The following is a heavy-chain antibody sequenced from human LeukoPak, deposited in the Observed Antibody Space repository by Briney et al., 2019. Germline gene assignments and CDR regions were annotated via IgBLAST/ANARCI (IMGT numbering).Heavy chain of an antibody. J-gene: IGHJ4*02. D-gene: IGHD6-19*01. CDR2: IYYSGST. V-gene: IGHV4-39*07. CDR3: ARENIAVAGGLDY. CDR1: GGSISSSSYY. Sequence: PSETLSLTCTVSGGSISSSSYYWGWIRQPPGKGLEWIGSIYYSGSTYYNPSLKSRVTISVDTSKNQFSLKLSSVTAADTAVYYCARENIAVAGGLDYWGQGTLVTVSS.